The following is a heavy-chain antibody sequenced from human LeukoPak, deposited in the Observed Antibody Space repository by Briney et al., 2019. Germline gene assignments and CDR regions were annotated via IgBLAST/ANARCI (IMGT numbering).Heavy chain of an antibody. CDR1: GGSISSSSYY. CDR3: ARVTRTFRYGDYVDYFDY. Sequence: SETLSLTCTVSGGSISSSSYYWGWIRQPPGKGLEWIGSIYYSGSTHYNPSLKSRVTISVDTSKNQFSLKLSSVTAADTAVYYCARVTRTFRYGDYVDYFDYWGQGTLVTVSS. V-gene: IGHV4-39*01. J-gene: IGHJ4*02. CDR2: IYYSGST. D-gene: IGHD4-17*01.